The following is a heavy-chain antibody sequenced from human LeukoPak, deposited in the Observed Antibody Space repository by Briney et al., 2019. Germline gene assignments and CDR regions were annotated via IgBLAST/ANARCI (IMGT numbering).Heavy chain of an antibody. CDR3: ASYPLPGYSSSWYYFDY. J-gene: IGHJ4*02. Sequence: GGSLRLSCAASGFTFSSYGMHWVRQAPGKGLEWVAVISYDGSNKYYADSVKGRFTISRDNAKNSLYLQMNSLRAEDTAVYYCASYPLPGYSSSWYYFDYWGQGTLVTVSS. D-gene: IGHD6-13*01. CDR2: ISYDGSNK. CDR1: GFTFSSYG. V-gene: IGHV3-30*03.